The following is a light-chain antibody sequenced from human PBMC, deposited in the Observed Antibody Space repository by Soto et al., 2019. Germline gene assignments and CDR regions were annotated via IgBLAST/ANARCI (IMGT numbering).Light chain of an antibody. CDR1: RSIGDW. J-gene: IGKJ1*01. V-gene: IGKV1-5*03. CDR3: QQYNTYST. Sequence: DIQMTQTPSTLSASVGDRVHITCRASRSIGDWLAWYQQKPGKVPKVLIYQASRLKDGVPSRFSGSRSGTEFTLTINSLQPEDFATYYCQQYNTYSTFGQGTKVEI. CDR2: QAS.